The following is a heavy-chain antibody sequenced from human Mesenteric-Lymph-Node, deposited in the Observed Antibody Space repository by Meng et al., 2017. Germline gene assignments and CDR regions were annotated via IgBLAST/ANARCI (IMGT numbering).Heavy chain of an antibody. CDR3: ARASYGSGSPLGESWFDP. CDR1: GYSISSSNW. Sequence: GQLQESGPGLVKPSDTQSLTCAVSGYSISSSNWWGWIRQPPGKGLEWIGYIYYSGSTYYNPSLKSRVTMSVDTSKNQFSLKLSSVTAVDTAVYYCARASYGSGSPLGESWFDPWGQGTLVTVSS. CDR2: IYYSGST. D-gene: IGHD3-10*01. V-gene: IGHV4-28*03. J-gene: IGHJ5*02.